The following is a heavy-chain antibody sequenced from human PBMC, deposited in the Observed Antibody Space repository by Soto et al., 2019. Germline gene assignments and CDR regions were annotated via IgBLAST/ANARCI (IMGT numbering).Heavy chain of an antibody. D-gene: IGHD2-15*01. CDR3: ARDLTGICSAGSCYSLLL. Sequence: GGSLRLSCAASGFTFSSYSMNWVRQAPGKGLEWVSSISSSSSYIYYADSVKGRFTISRDNAKNSLYLQMNSLRAEDTAVYYCARDLTGICSAGSCYSLLLWGRGTLVTVSS. CDR2: ISSSSSYI. V-gene: IGHV3-21*01. J-gene: IGHJ2*01. CDR1: GFTFSSYS.